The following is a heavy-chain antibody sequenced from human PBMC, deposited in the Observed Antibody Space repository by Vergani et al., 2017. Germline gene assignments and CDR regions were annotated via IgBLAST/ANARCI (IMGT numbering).Heavy chain of an antibody. J-gene: IGHJ4*02. Sequence: QVQLVESGGGVVQPGRSLRLSCAASGFTFSSYGMHWVRQAPGKGLEWVAVISYDGSNKYYADSVKGRFTISRDNSKNTLYLQMNSLRAEDTAVYYCARTLRFLEWLCDYWGQGTLVTVSS. V-gene: IGHV3-30*03. CDR1: GFTFSSYG. CDR2: ISYDGSNK. D-gene: IGHD3-3*01. CDR3: ARTLRFLEWLCDY.